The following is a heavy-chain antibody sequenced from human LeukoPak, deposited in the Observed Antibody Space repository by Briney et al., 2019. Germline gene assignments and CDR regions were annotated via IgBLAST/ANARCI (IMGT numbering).Heavy chain of an antibody. J-gene: IGHJ4*02. V-gene: IGHV3-23*01. CDR3: AKPPRDTMTAAEN. D-gene: IGHD6-13*01. CDR2: LTGGGGSA. CDR1: GFTFSNYA. Sequence: PGGSLRLSCAASGFTFSNYAMSWVRQAPGKWLEWVTGLTGGGGSAKYADSVKGRFTISRDNSKNTFYLQMDGLRAEDTAVYYCAKPPRDTMTAAENWGQGALVTVSS.